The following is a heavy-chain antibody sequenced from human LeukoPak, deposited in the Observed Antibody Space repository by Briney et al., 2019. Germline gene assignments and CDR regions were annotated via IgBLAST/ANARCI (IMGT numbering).Heavy chain of an antibody. CDR2: INPSGGST. V-gene: IGHV1-46*01. CDR1: GYTLTTYY. J-gene: IGHJ3*02. CDR3: ARGGPGVDGYNYAFDI. Sequence: APVKVSCKASGYTLTTYYIHWVRQAPGQGLEWMGIINPSGGSTSYAQKFQGRVTMTRDTSTSTVYMELSSLRSEDTAEYYCARGGPGVDGYNYAFDIWGQGTRVTVSS. D-gene: IGHD5-24*01.